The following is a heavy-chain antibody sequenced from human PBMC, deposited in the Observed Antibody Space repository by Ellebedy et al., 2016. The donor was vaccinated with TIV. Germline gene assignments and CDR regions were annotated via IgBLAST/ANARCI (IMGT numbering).Heavy chain of an antibody. V-gene: IGHV4-38-2*01. CDR1: GYSITSGYY. J-gene: IGHJ3*02. D-gene: IGHD1-1*01. CDR3: ARQTPTGNVGRGFFDI. Sequence: SETLSLXXHVSGYSITSGYYWGWIRQSPGKGLEWIGSFYHGGKTYYNPSLKSRVAISGDTSKNQFSLTLTSVTAADTATYHCARQTPTGNVGRGFFDIWGQGTVVTVSS. CDR2: FYHGGKT.